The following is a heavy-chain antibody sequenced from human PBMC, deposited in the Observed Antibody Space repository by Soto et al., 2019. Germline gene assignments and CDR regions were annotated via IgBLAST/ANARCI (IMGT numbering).Heavy chain of an antibody. J-gene: IGHJ4*02. D-gene: IGHD6-13*01. CDR3: TRGPRPSSAGTGAY. Sequence: EVHLVESGGGLVQPGGSLRLSCVASGFAFDAYWMHWVRQVPGEGPVWVSRIDYDGTTTTYADSVKGRFTISRDNAKNTLYLQMNSLRAEDTGVYYCTRGPRPSSAGTGAYWGQGNLVSVSS. CDR1: GFAFDAYW. CDR2: IDYDGTTT. V-gene: IGHV3-74*01.